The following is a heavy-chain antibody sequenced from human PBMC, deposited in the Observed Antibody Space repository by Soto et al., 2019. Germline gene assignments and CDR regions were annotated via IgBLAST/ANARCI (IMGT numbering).Heavy chain of an antibody. V-gene: IGHV3-33*01. D-gene: IGHD3-9*01. Sequence: QVQLVESGGGVVQPGRSLRLSCTASGFTFSSYGMNWVRQAPGKGLEWVSVIWYDGSNTYYADSVKGRFTISRDNSKNTLYLQMNILSAEDTAVYYCARGSRLLYFDDMNLSPVFGFDPWGQGTLVTVSS. J-gene: IGHJ5*02. CDR1: GFTFSSYG. CDR2: IWYDGSNT. CDR3: ARGSRLLYFDDMNLSPVFGFDP.